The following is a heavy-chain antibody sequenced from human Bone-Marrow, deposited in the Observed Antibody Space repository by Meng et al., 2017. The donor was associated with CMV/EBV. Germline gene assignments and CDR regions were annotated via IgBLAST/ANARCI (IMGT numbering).Heavy chain of an antibody. J-gene: IGHJ6*02. D-gene: IGHD3-3*01. V-gene: IGHV3-48*04. CDR2: ISSSSSTI. Sequence: GESLKISCAASGFTFSSYSMNWVRQAPGKGLEWVSYISSSSSTIYYADSVKGRFTISRDNAKNSLYLQMNSLRAEDTAVYYCARDAPTYYDFWSSPRYYYYGMDVCGQGTTVTVSS. CDR1: GFTFSSYS. CDR3: ARDAPTYYDFWSSPRYYYYGMDV.